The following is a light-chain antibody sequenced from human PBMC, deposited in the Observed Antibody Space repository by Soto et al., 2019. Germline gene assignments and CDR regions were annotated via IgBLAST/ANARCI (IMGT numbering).Light chain of an antibody. CDR3: QQSNSSPYT. CDR2: AAS. Sequence: DIQMTQSPSSLSASVGDRVTITCRASQSISTSLNWYQQKPGKAPKLLIYAASSLQSGVPSRFSGSGSGTDFTLTVIRLQPEDLATYYCQQSNSSPYTFGQGTNLEIK. CDR1: QSISTS. J-gene: IGKJ2*01. V-gene: IGKV1-39*01.